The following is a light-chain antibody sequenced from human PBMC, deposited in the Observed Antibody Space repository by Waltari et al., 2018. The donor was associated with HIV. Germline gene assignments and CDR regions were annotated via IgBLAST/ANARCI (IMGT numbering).Light chain of an antibody. J-gene: IGLJ2*01. CDR3: AAWADSLGMA. CDR1: NDY. V-gene: IGLV1-51*02. CDR2: ENN. Sequence: QSVLTQPPSVSAAPGQKVTISCSGSNDYVSWYQQFPGTAPKLPIYENNKRPSGMPDLFAGAKSGTSATLGITGLQTGDEADYYCAAWADSLGMAFGGGTKLTVL.